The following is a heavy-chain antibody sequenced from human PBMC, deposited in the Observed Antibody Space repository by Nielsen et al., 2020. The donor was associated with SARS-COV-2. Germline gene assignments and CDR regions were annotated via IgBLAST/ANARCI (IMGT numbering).Heavy chain of an antibody. J-gene: IGHJ6*02. CDR3: AKDLYDSSGYYTLDYYYYYGMDV. CDR1: GFTFSSYG. CDR2: IWYDGSNK. Sequence: GGSLRLSCAASGFTFSSYGMHWVRQAPGKGLEWVAVIWYDGSNKYYADSVKGRFTISRDNSKNTLYLQMNSLRAEDTAVYYCAKDLYDSSGYYTLDYYYYYGMDVWGQGTTVTVSS. V-gene: IGHV3-33*06. D-gene: IGHD3-22*01.